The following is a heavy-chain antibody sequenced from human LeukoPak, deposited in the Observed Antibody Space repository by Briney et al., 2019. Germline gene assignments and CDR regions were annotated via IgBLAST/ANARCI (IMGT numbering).Heavy chain of an antibody. CDR3: AMTTVTTHYNWFDP. CDR2: IYYSGST. V-gene: IGHV4-39*07. CDR1: GGSISSSSYY. J-gene: IGHJ5*02. Sequence: PSETLSLICTVSGGSISSSSYYWGWIRQPPGKGLEWIGSIYYSGSTYYNPSLKSRVTISVDTSKNQFSLKLSSVTAADTAVYYCAMTTVTTHYNWFDPWGQGTLVTVSS. D-gene: IGHD4-17*01.